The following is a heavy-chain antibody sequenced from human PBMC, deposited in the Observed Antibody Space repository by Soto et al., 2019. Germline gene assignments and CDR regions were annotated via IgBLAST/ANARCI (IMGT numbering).Heavy chain of an antibody. D-gene: IGHD5-18*01. CDR2: IKSKTDGGTT. V-gene: IGHV3-15*07. Sequence: GGSLRLSCAASGFTFSNAWMNWVRQAPGKGLEWVGRIKSKTDGGTTDYAAPVKGRFTISRDDSKNTLYLQMNSLKTEDTAVYYCTTDNLGYSYGPWLGDYYYYGMDVWGQGTTVTVSS. CDR3: TTDNLGYSYGPWLGDYYYYGMDV. J-gene: IGHJ6*02. CDR1: GFTFSNAW.